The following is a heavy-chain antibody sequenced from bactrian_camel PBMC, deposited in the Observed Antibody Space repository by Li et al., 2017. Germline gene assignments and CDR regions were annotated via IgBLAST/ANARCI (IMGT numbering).Heavy chain of an antibody. Sequence: VQLVESGEGLVQPGGSLRLSCAASGFTFSNYAMNWVRQLPEKGLEWAAGINSGGGATLYSPSVEGRFTISRDNVKNTLYLQLDSLNTEDTAMYHCAKDPKMYGGSWLSPDIDHWGQGTQVTVS. CDR1: GFTFSNYA. V-gene: IGHV3S42*01. CDR3: AKDPKMYGGSWLSPDIDH. D-gene: IGHD6*01. CDR2: INSGGGAT. J-gene: IGHJ4*01.